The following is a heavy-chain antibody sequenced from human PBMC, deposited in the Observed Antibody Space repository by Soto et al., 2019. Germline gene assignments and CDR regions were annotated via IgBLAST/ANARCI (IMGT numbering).Heavy chain of an antibody. Sequence: QGQLQESGPGLVKPSGTLSLTCAVSGGSISSSNWWSWVRQPPGKGLEWIGEIYHSGSTNYNPSLKSRVTLSVDKSKNQFSRKLSSVTAADTAVYYCASWGRDSSSKPVRGVIIKSFDYWGQGTLVTVSS. CDR3: ASWGRDSSSKPVRGVIIKSFDY. CDR1: GGSISSSNW. D-gene: IGHD3-10*02. J-gene: IGHJ4*02. CDR2: IYHSGST. V-gene: IGHV4-4*02.